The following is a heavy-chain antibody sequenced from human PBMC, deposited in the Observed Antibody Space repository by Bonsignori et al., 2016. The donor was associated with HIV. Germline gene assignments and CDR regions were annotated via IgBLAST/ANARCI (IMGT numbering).Heavy chain of an antibody. V-gene: IGHV3-21*01. D-gene: IGHD6-13*01. CDR3: ARVRIAAAALDAFDI. CDR2: ISSSSSYI. J-gene: IGHJ3*02. CDR1: GFTFSSYS. Sequence: GGSLRLSCAASGFTFSSYSMNWVRQAPGKGLEWVSSISSSSSYIYYADSVKGRFTISRDNAKNSLYLQMNSLRAEDTAVYYCARVRIAAAALDAFDIWGQGTMVTVSS.